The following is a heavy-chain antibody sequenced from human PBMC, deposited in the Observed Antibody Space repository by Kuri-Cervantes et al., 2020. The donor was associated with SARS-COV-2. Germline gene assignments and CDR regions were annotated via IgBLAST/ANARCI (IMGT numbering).Heavy chain of an antibody. CDR2: INHSGST. V-gene: IGHV4-34*01. Sequence: LSLTCAVSGGSFSGYYWSWIRQPPGKGREWIGEINHSGSTNYNPSLKGRVTISVDTSKNQFSLKLSSVTAADTAVYYCASVPDWNYDEGWFDPWGQGTLFTVSS. D-gene: IGHD1-7*01. CDR1: GGSFSGYY. CDR3: ASVPDWNYDEGWFDP. J-gene: IGHJ5*02.